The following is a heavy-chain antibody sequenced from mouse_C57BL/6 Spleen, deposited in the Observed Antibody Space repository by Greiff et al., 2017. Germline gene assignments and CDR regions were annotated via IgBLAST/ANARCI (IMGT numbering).Heavy chain of an antibody. V-gene: IGHV5-4*01. CDR2: LSDGGSYT. Sequence: EVHLVESGGGLVKPGGSLKLSCAASGFTFSSYAMSWVRQTPEKRLEWVATLSDGGSYTYYPDNVKGRFTISRDNAKNNLYLQMSHLKSEDTAMYYCARDGNYFDYWGQGTTLTVSS. CDR1: GFTFSSYA. CDR3: ARDGNYFDY. J-gene: IGHJ2*01.